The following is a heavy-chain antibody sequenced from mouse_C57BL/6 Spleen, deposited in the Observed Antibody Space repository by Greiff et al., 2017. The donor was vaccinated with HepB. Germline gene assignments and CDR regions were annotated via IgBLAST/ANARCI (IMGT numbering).Heavy chain of an antibody. Sequence: LVESGAELVRPGTSVKVSCKASGYAFTNYLIEWVKQRPGQGLEWIGVINPGSGGTNYNEKFKGKATLTADKSSSTAYMQLSSLTSEDSAVYFCARGNRGSSYVLGFAYWGQGTLVTVSA. J-gene: IGHJ3*01. CDR3: ARGNRGSSYVLGFAY. CDR2: INPGSGGT. D-gene: IGHD1-1*01. CDR1: GYAFTNYL. V-gene: IGHV1-54*01.